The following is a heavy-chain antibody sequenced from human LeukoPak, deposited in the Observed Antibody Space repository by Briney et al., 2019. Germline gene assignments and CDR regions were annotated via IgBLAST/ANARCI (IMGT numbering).Heavy chain of an antibody. V-gene: IGHV4-34*01. CDR3: AREAVGGYDCFDP. D-gene: IGHD5-12*01. CDR1: GGSFSGYY. CDR2: INHSGST. Sequence: SETLSLTCAVYGGSFSGYYWSWIRQPPGKGLEWIGEINHSGSTNYNPALKSRVTISVDTSKNQFSLKLSSVTAADTAVYYCAREAVGGYDCFDPWGQGTLVTVSS. J-gene: IGHJ5*02.